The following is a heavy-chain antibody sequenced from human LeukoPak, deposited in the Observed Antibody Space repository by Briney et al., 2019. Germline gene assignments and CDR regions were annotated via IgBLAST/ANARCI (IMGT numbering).Heavy chain of an antibody. CDR2: ISSSGSTI. J-gene: IGHJ6*04. V-gene: IGHV3-48*03. CDR1: GFTFSSYE. D-gene: IGHD3-10*02. Sequence: GGSLRLSCAASGFTFSSYEMNWLRQAPGKGLEWVSYISSSGSTIYYADSVKGRFTISRDDAKNSLYLQMNSLRAEDTAVYYCAELGITMIGGVWGKGTTVTISS. CDR3: AELGITMIGGV.